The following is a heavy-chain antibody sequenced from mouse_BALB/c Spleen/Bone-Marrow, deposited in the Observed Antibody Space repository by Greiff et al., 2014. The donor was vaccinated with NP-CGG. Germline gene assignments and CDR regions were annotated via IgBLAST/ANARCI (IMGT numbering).Heavy chain of an antibody. J-gene: IGHJ4*01. CDR3: TRSELRRGGYALDY. CDR1: GYSLTSYW. CDR2: ISPSNGRS. V-gene: IGHV1S81*02. D-gene: IGHD2-12*01. Sequence: QVQLQQPRAELVKPGASVKLSCKASGYSLTSYWMHWVKQRPGQGLEWIGEISPSNGRSNYNEKFKSKATLTVDKSSSTAYMQLSGLTSEDSAVYYCTRSELRRGGYALDYWGLGTSVTVSS.